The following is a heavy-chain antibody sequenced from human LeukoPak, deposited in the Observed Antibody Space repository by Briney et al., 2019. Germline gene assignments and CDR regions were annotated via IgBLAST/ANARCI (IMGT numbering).Heavy chain of an antibody. CDR1: GGSFSGY. J-gene: IGHJ4*02. CDR3: VRGGDGGYYFDS. CDR2: IKHTGNT. Sequence: SETLSLTCGVYGGSFSGYWGWIRQPPGEGLEWIAEIKHTGNTNYNPSLKSRVTLSIDTSDHQFSLNLRSVTAADTAVYYCVRGGDGGYYFDSWGQGALVTVSS. D-gene: IGHD3-10*01. V-gene: IGHV4-34*01.